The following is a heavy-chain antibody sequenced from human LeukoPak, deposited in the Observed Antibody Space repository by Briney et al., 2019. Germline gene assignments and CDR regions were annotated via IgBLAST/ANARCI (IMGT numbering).Heavy chain of an antibody. V-gene: IGHV4-39*01. CDR3: ASLRVSYYFDY. Sequence: SETLSLTCTVSGGSISSISYYWGWVRQPPGTGLEWIGSIYYSGNTYYNASLKSRVTISVDKSKNQFSLKLSSVTAADTAVYYCASLRVSYYFDYWGQETLVTVSS. CDR1: GGSISSISYY. J-gene: IGHJ4*02. CDR2: IYYSGNT.